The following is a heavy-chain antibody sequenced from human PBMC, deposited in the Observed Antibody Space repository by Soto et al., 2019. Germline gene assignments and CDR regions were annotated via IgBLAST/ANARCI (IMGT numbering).Heavy chain of an antibody. V-gene: IGHV4-34*01. CDR3: ARAVYCSGGSCYFDY. CDR1: GGSFSGYY. D-gene: IGHD2-15*01. J-gene: IGHJ4*02. CDR2: INHSGST. Sequence: QVQLQQWGAGLLKPSKTLSLTCAVYGGSFSGYYWSWIRQPPGKGLEWIGEINHSGSTNYNPSLKSRVTISVDTSKNQFSLKLSSVTAADTAVYYCARAVYCSGGSCYFDYWGQGTLLTVSS.